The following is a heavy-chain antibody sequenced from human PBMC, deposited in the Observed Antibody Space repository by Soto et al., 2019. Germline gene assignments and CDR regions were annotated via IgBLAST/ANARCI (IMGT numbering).Heavy chain of an antibody. CDR3: ARARTTVTNYFDY. D-gene: IGHD4-17*01. V-gene: IGHV4-31*03. J-gene: IGHJ4*02. CDR2: IYYSGST. Sequence: PSETLSLTCPVSGFSISSGGYYWSWIRQHPGKGLEWIGYIYYSGSTYYNPSLKSRVTISVDTSKNQFSLKLSSVTAADTAVYYCARARTTVTNYFDYWGQGTLVTVSS. CDR1: GFSISSGGYY.